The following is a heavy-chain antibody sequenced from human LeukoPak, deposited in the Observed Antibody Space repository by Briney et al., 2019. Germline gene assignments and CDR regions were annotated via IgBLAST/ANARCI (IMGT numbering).Heavy chain of an antibody. CDR3: ATHYGDYVNWFDP. D-gene: IGHD4-17*01. J-gene: IGHJ5*02. CDR1: SGVTICKNG. CDR2: INAIGSST. Sequence: GGAPRPPFAASSGVTICKNGKSWGRQGPGQGMEWGSSINAIGSSTWYADSVKGRFSIYRDNSKNTLSLQMNSLRAEDTALYYCATHYGDYVNWFDPWGQGTLVTVSS. V-gene: IGHV3-23*01.